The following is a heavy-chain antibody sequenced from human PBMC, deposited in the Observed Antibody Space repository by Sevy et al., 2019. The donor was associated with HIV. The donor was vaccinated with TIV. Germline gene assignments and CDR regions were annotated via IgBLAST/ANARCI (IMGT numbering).Heavy chain of an antibody. CDR3: TTGDSFTMRALAY. CDR2: ISYSGDTL. D-gene: IGHD2-2*01. CDR1: GLMFSTYE. J-gene: IGHJ4*02. V-gene: IGHV3-48*03. Sequence: GGSLRLSCAASGLMFSTYEMNWVRQAPGKGLEWVSFISYSGDTLHYADSVQGRFTISRDNARNSLYLQMDSLRVEDTGVYYCTTGDSFTMRALAYWGQGTLVTVSS.